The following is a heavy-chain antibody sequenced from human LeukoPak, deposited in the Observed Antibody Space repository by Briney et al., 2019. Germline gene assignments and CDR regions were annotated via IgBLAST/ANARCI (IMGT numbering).Heavy chain of an antibody. CDR3: ARGRPSGWTHYFDS. D-gene: IGHD6-19*01. J-gene: IGHJ4*02. V-gene: IGHV1-2*02. CDR1: GYTFTGYY. Sequence: ASVKVSCKASGYTFTGYYMHWVRQAPGHGLEWMGWINPNSGGTNYAQKFQGRVTMTRDTSISTAYMELSRLRSDDTAVYYCARGRPSGWTHYFDSWGQGTLVTVSS. CDR2: INPNSGGT.